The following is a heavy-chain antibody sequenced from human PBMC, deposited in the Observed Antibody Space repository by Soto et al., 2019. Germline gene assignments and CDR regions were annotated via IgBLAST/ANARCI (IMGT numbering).Heavy chain of an antibody. J-gene: IGHJ2*01. D-gene: IGHD6-13*01. CDR3: AKFFGYSSSWNYWYFDL. V-gene: IGHV3-23*01. Sequence: EVQLLESGGGLVQPGGSLRLSCAASGFTFSSYAMSWVRQAPGKGLEWVSAISGSGGSTYYADSVKGRFTISRDNSKNTLYLQMNSLSAEDTAVYYCAKFFGYSSSWNYWYFDLWGRGTLVTVSS. CDR1: GFTFSSYA. CDR2: ISGSGGST.